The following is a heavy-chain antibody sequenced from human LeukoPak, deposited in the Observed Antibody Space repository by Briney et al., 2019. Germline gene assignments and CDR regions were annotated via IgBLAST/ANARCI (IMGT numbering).Heavy chain of an antibody. D-gene: IGHD3-10*01. J-gene: IGHJ4*02. CDR3: ARLTRGLVDN. Sequence: SGGSLRLSCAASGFTFSNFWMSWVRQAPGKGLEWVANIKQDGSEKYYVDSLKGRFTISRDNAKNSLYLQMNSLRAEDTAVYFCARLTRGLVDNWGQGTLVTVSS. CDR1: GFTFSNFW. V-gene: IGHV3-7*01. CDR2: IKQDGSEK.